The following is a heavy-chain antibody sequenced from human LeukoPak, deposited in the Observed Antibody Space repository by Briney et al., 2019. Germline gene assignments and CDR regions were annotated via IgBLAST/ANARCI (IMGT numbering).Heavy chain of an antibody. V-gene: IGHV4-34*01. Sequence: GSLRLSCAASGFTFSSYAMSWVRQPPGKGLEWIGEINHSGSTNYNPSLKSRVTISVDTSKNQFSLKLSSVTAADTAVYYCARASSSWIDYWGQGTLVTVSS. D-gene: IGHD6-13*01. J-gene: IGHJ4*02. CDR3: ARASSSWIDY. CDR1: GFTFSSYA. CDR2: INHSGST.